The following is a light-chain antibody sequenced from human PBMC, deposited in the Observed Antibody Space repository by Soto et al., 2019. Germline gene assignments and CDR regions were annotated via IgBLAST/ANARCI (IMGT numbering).Light chain of an antibody. CDR3: QERSTRLT. V-gene: IGKV3-11*01. CDR2: DSS. J-gene: IGKJ4*01. CDR1: HSVGSH. Sequence: LVLTQSPATLSLYPGDRATLSCRASHSVGSHLAWCQQKPGQAPRIXXYDSSNRATGIQGRFGGSGSAIDFTLTISSHEPEDFAAYYSQERSTRLTFGGRPKLHIK.